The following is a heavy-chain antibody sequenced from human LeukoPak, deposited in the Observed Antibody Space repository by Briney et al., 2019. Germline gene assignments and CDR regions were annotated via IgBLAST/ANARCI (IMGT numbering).Heavy chain of an antibody. D-gene: IGHD3-22*01. CDR2: IYSGGST. J-gene: IGHJ3*02. CDR3: ARDISSGYYDAFDI. CDR1: GLTVSSNY. V-gene: IGHV3-66*01. Sequence: GGSLRLSCAVSGLTVSSNYMSWVRQAPGKGLEWVSIIYSGGSTYYAESVKGRFTISRDNSKNTLYLQMNSLRAEDTAVYYCARDISSGYYDAFDIWGQGTMVTVSS.